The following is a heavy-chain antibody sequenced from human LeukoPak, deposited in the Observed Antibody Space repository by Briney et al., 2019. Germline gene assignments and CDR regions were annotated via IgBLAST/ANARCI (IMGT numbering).Heavy chain of an antibody. CDR3: AKSPPNYYDSSGPLDAFDI. Sequence: GGSLRLSCAASGFTFSSYAVSWVRQAPGKGLEWVSAISGSGGSTYYADSVKGRFAISRDNSKNTLYLQMNSLRAEDTAVYYCAKSPPNYYDSSGPLDAFDIWGQGTMVTVSS. CDR2: ISGSGGST. CDR1: GFTFSSYA. J-gene: IGHJ3*02. D-gene: IGHD3-22*01. V-gene: IGHV3-23*01.